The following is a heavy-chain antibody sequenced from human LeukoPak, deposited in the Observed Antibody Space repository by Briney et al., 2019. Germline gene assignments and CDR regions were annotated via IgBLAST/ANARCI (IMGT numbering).Heavy chain of an antibody. CDR3: ARGMGYYYDSINGQNWFDP. V-gene: IGHV1-18*01. J-gene: IGHJ5*02. CDR2: ISAYNGNT. Sequence: ASVKVSCKASGYTFTSYGISWVRQAPGQGLEWMGWISAYNGNTNYAQKLQGRVTMTTDASTSTAYMELRSLRSDDTAVYYCARGMGYYYDSINGQNWFDPWGQGTLVTVSS. D-gene: IGHD3-22*01. CDR1: GYTFTSYG.